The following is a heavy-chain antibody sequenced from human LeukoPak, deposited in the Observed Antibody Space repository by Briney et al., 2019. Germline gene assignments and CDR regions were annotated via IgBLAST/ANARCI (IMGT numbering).Heavy chain of an antibody. D-gene: IGHD1-1*01. CDR3: AIGHRGNDAFDS. CDR2: ISSSGSTI. J-gene: IGHJ3*02. CDR1: GFTFSSYE. Sequence: GGSLRLSCAASGFTFSSYEMNWVRQAPGKGLEWVSYISSSGSTIYYADSVKGRFTISRDNAKNSLYLQMNSLRAEDTAVYYCAIGHRGNDAFDSWGQGTMVTVSS. V-gene: IGHV3-48*03.